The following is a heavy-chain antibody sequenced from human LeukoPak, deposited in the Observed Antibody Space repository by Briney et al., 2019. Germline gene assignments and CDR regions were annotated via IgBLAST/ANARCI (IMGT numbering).Heavy chain of an antibody. V-gene: IGHV4-39*01. CDR3: ARLSAYYYGSGDQYYFDY. CDR1: GGSISSSSYY. Sequence: SETLSLTRTVSGGSISSSSYYWGWIRQPPGKGLEWIGSIYYSGSTYYNPSLKSRVTISVDTSKNQFSLKLSSVTAADTAVYYCARLSAYYYGSGDQYYFDYWGQGTLVTVSS. CDR2: IYYSGST. J-gene: IGHJ4*02. D-gene: IGHD3-10*01.